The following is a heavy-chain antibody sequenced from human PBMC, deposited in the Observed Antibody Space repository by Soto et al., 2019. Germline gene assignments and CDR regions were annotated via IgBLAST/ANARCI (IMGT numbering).Heavy chain of an antibody. J-gene: IGHJ4*02. Sequence: PGGSLRLSCAASGFTFSSYGMHWVRQAPGKGLEWVAVIWYDGSNKYYADSVKGRFTISRDNSKNTLYLQMNSLRAEDTAVYYCARGSGYDPWEYYFDYWGQGTLVTVSS. CDR2: IWYDGSNK. D-gene: IGHD5-12*01. V-gene: IGHV3-33*01. CDR3: ARGSGYDPWEYYFDY. CDR1: GFTFSSYG.